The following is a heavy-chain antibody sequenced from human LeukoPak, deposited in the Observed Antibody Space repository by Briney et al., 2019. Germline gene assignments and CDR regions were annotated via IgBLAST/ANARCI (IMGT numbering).Heavy chain of an antibody. D-gene: IGHD2-15*01. CDR2: IYYSGNT. J-gene: IGHJ4*02. V-gene: IGHV4-59*08. Sequence: KPSETLSLTCTVSGGSISSYYWSWIRQPPGKGLEWIGCIYYSGNTDSNPSLKSRVTISVDTSKNQFSLKLSSVTAADTAVYYCARTYCSGGSCHFDYWGQGTLVTVSS. CDR1: GGSISSYY. CDR3: ARTYCSGGSCHFDY.